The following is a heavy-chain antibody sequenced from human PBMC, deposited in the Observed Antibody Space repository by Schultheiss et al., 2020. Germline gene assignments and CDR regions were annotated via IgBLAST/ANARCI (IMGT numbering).Heavy chain of an antibody. J-gene: IGHJ4*02. D-gene: IGHD2-2*01. CDR2: IDYSEST. Sequence: SETLSLTCAVYGGSFSGYYWSWIRQPPGKGLDWIGYIDYSESTNYNPSLESPVIISIDTSRNQFSLRLRSVTAADTAVYYCARSPWDCTDTTCWAYYFDYWGQGTLVTVSS. CDR1: GGSFSGYY. V-gene: IGHV4-59*08. CDR3: ARSPWDCTDTTCWAYYFDY.